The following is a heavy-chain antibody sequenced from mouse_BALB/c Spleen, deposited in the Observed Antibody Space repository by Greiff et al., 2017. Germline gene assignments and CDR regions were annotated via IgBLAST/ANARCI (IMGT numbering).Heavy chain of an antibody. D-gene: IGHD1-1*01. CDR1: GFTFSSFG. J-gene: IGHJ4*01. V-gene: IGHV5-17*02. CDR3: ARNPYYYGSSVFYAMDY. Sequence: DVKLVESGGGLVQPGGSRKLSCAASGFTFSSFGMHWVRQAPEKGLEWVAYISSGSSTIYYADTVKGRFTISRDNPKNTLFLQMTSLRSEDTAMYYCARNPYYYGSSVFYAMDYWGQGTSVTVSS. CDR2: ISSGSSTI.